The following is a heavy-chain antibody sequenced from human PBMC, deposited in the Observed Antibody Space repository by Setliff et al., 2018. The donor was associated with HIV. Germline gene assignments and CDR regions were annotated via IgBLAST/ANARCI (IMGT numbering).Heavy chain of an antibody. CDR2: IRSKAYAGTT. D-gene: IGHD5-12*01. Sequence: PGGSLRLSCTASGFTFGDYAMSWVRQAPGKGLEWVGFIRSKAYAGTTEYAASVKGRFTISRDDSKNTVHLQMHSLKTEDTGVYYCTTGGYDGIIDSWGHGTLVTVSS. CDR1: GFTFGDYA. CDR3: TTGGYDGIIDS. J-gene: IGHJ5*01. V-gene: IGHV3-49*04.